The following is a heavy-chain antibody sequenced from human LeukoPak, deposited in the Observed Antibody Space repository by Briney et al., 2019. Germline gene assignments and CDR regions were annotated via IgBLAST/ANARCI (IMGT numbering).Heavy chain of an antibody. Sequence: PGGSLRLSCAASGFTFSSYAMHWVRQAPGKGPEWVAVISYDGSNKYYADSVKGRFTISRDNSKNTLYLQMNSLRAEDTAVYYCARGDGAAAGTPDAFDIWGQGTMVTVSS. CDR1: GFTFSSYA. CDR2: ISYDGSNK. CDR3: ARGDGAAAGTPDAFDI. D-gene: IGHD6-13*01. J-gene: IGHJ3*02. V-gene: IGHV3-30-3*01.